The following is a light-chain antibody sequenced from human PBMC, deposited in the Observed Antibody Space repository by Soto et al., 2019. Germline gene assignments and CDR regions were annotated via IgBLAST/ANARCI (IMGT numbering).Light chain of an antibody. CDR3: QQYKSYPYT. CDR1: QSISSW. J-gene: IGKJ2*01. V-gene: IGKV1-5*03. Sequence: DIQMTQSRSTLSASVGDRVTITCRASQSISSWLAWYQQKPGKAPKLLIYKASSLESGVPSRFSGSGSGTEFSLTISSPQPDDFATYYCQQYKSYPYTFGQGTKLEIK. CDR2: KAS.